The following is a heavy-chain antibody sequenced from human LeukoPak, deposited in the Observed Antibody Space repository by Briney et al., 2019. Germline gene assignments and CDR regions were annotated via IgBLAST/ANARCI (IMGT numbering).Heavy chain of an antibody. Sequence: SETLSLTCAVSGGSISSGGYRWTWIRQYPGKGLEWIGYINYSGSTYYNPSLKSRVIISVDTSKNQFSLNLNSVTAADTAVYYCAREMDAHPRIVVWGQGTLVTVSS. CDR2: INYSGST. V-gene: IGHV4-31*11. CDR3: AREMDAHPRIVV. D-gene: IGHD2-21*01. J-gene: IGHJ1*01. CDR1: GGSISSGGYR.